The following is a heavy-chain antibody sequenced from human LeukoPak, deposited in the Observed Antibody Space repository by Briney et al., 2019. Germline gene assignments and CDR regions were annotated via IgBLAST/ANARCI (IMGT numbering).Heavy chain of an antibody. D-gene: IGHD1-26*01. CDR1: GGTFSNYA. CDR2: IIPIFRTT. J-gene: IGHJ5*01. CDR3: AKDDGSATMGFDS. Sequence: SVKVSCKASGGTFSNYAFSWVRQAPGQGLEWMGGIIPIFRTTNYAEHFQGRVTITTDESTNTAYLDLGSLRSEDTAVYYCAKDDGSATMGFDSWGQGTLVSVSS. V-gene: IGHV1-69*05.